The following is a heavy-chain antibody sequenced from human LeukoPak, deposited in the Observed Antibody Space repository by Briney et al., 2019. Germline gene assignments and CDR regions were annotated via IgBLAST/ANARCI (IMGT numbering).Heavy chain of an antibody. Sequence: GGSLRLSCAAAGFTVSSNYMSWVRQAPGKGLEWVSVIYSGGSIYYADSVKGRFTISRDNSKNTLYLRMNSLRAEDTAVYYCARVGGIALGVAFDIWGQGTMVTVSS. D-gene: IGHD3-16*01. CDR2: IYSGGSI. J-gene: IGHJ3*02. CDR3: ARVGGIALGVAFDI. CDR1: GFTVSSNY. V-gene: IGHV3-53*01.